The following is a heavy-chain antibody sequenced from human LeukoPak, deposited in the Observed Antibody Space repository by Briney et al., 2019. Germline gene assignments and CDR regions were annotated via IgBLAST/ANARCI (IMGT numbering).Heavy chain of an antibody. J-gene: IGHJ4*02. Sequence: PGGSLRLSCVASGFTFSSYGMHWVRQAPGKGLEWVAFIRYDGSNKYYADSVKGRFTISRDNSKNTLYLQMNSLRAEDTAVYYCAKAEDYSNSPFDYWGQGTLVTVSS. CDR3: AKAEDYSNSPFDY. D-gene: IGHD4-11*01. V-gene: IGHV3-30*02. CDR1: GFTFSSYG. CDR2: IRYDGSNK.